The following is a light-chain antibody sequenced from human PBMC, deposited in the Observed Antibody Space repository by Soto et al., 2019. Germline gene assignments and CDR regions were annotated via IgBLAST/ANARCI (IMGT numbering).Light chain of an antibody. J-gene: IGLJ3*02. CDR1: SSDVGGYSY. CDR3: SSYTTSSTWV. V-gene: IGLV2-14*01. CDR2: EVS. Sequence: QSVLTQPASVSGSPVQSITISCTGTSSDVGGYSYVSWYQQHPGKAPKLMIYEVSNRPPGVSNRFSGSKSGNTASLTISGLQTEDEADYYCSSYTTSSTWVFGGGTKLTVL.